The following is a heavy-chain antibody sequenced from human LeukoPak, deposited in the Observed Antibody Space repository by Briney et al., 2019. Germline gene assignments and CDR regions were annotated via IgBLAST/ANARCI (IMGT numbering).Heavy chain of an antibody. CDR3: ASPWIAAAGSAGDY. Sequence: GGSLRLSCAASGFTFSDYYMSWIRQAPGKGLEWISYISSSGSTISYADSMKGRFTISRDNAKNSLYLQMNSLRAEDTAVYYRASPWIAAAGSAGDYWGQGTLATVSS. CDR2: ISSSGSTI. J-gene: IGHJ4*02. CDR1: GFTFSDYY. D-gene: IGHD6-13*01. V-gene: IGHV3-11*01.